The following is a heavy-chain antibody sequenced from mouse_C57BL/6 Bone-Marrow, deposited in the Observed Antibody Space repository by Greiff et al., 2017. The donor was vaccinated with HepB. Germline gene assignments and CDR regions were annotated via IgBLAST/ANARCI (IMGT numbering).Heavy chain of an antibody. CDR2: IDPENGDT. V-gene: IGHV14-4*01. J-gene: IGHJ4*01. CDR3: TTRDIYYEYDDAMDY. CDR1: GFNIKDDY. D-gene: IGHD2-4*01. Sequence: EVQLQQSGAELVRPGASVKLSCTASGFNIKDDYMHWVKQRPEQGLEWIGWIDPENGDTEYASKFQGKATITADTSSNTAYLQLSSLTSEDTAGYYCTTRDIYYEYDDAMDYWGQGTSVTVAS.